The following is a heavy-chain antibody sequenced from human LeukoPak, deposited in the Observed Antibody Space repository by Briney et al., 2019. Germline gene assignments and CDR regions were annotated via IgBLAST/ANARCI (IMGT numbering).Heavy chain of an antibody. Sequence: GRSLRLSCAASGFTFSSYGMHWVRQAPGKGLVWVSRINSDGSSTSYADSVKGRFTISRDNAKNTLYLQMNSLRAEDTAVYYCARESVDDFWSGYYKYYYYGMDVWGQGTTVTVSS. CDR1: GFTFSSYG. J-gene: IGHJ6*02. V-gene: IGHV3-74*01. D-gene: IGHD3-3*01. CDR2: INSDGSST. CDR3: ARESVDDFWSGYYKYYYYGMDV.